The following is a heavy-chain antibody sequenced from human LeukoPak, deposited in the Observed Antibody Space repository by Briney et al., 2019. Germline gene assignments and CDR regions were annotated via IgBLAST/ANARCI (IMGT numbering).Heavy chain of an antibody. D-gene: IGHD6-19*01. CDR1: GGSISSYY. CDR3: ARGGWSKDF. Sequence: SETLSLTCTVSGGSISSYYWSWIRQPPGKGLEWIGYIYYSGSTNYNPFLKSRVTISVDTSKNQFSLTLNSVTAADTAVYYCARGGWSKDFWGQGTLVTVSS. V-gene: IGHV4-59*01. J-gene: IGHJ4*02. CDR2: IYYSGST.